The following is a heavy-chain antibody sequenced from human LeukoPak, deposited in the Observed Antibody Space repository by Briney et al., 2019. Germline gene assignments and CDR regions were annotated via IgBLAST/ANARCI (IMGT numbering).Heavy chain of an antibody. CDR3: ARTSGMTTVYYYYMDV. V-gene: IGHV4-59*01. CDR1: GGSISSYY. CDR2: IYYSGSS. D-gene: IGHD4-11*01. J-gene: IGHJ6*03. Sequence: PSETLSLTCTVSGGSISSYYWSWIRQPLGKGLEWIGYIYYSGSSNYNPSLKSRVTISVDTSKNQFSLKLTSVTAADTAVYYCARTSGMTTVYYYYMDVWGKGTTVIVSS.